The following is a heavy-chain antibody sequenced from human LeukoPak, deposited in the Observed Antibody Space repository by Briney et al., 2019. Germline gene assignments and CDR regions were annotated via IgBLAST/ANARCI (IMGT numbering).Heavy chain of an antibody. V-gene: IGHV3-21*01. CDR3: ARGAVGATQMDFDY. D-gene: IGHD1-26*01. CDR1: GFTFSSYS. CDR2: ISSSSSYI. Sequence: GGSLRLSCAASGFTFSSYSMNWVRQAPGKGLEWVSSISSSSSYIYYADSVKGRFTISRDNAKNSLYLQMNSLRAEDTAVYYCARGAVGATQMDFDYWGQGTLVTVSS. J-gene: IGHJ4*02.